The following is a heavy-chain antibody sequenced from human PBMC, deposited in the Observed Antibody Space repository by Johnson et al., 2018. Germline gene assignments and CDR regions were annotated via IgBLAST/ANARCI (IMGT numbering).Heavy chain of an antibody. D-gene: IGHD3-10*01. V-gene: IGHV3-23*04. Sequence: EVQLVESGGGLVQPGGSLRLSCAASGFTFRNYAMSWVRQAPGKGLEWVSEISDSGSATYYADSVKGRFTISRDNNNNALSLQVTSLRADDPAVYYCAREGNGDHGMDVWGQGTTVSVSS. CDR1: GFTFRNYA. J-gene: IGHJ6*02. CDR2: ISDSGSAT. CDR3: AREGNGDHGMDV.